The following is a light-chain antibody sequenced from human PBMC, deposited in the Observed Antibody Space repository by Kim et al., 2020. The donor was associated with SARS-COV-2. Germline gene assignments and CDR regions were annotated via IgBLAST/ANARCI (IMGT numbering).Light chain of an antibody. CDR2: QDN. CDR3: CSYTNTNTWI. CDR1: SSDVGKYDR. J-gene: IGLJ2*01. Sequence: QSALTQPVSVSGSPGQSVTISCTGTSSDVGKYDRVSWYQQYPGKAPRLIIYQDNNRPSGVSNRFSGSKSGNTASLTISGLQAEDEADYYCCSYTNTNTWIFGEGTKLTVL. V-gene: IGLV2-14*02.